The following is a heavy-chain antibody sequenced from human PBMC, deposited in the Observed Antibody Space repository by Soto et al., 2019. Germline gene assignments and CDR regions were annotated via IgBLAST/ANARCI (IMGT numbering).Heavy chain of an antibody. J-gene: IGHJ3*01. D-gene: IGHD2-21*02. CDR3: ATPGGRDFNAFDV. Sequence: VEPQKVSSSGAGYTFTRHCIRWVSQMPGKGLEWMGIIFPIDSDTRYSPSSQGQVTISADNSISTAYLQWSSLKASDTAIYYCATPGGRDFNAFDVWGQGTMVTVSS. CDR2: IFPIDSDT. CDR1: GYTFTRHC. V-gene: IGHV5-51*01.